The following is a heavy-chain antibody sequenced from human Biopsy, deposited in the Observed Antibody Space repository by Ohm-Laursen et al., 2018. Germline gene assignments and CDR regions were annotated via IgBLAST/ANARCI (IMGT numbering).Heavy chain of an antibody. CDR1: GGYISSDY. J-gene: IGHJ6*02. CDR2: IYYSRST. Sequence: GTLSLTCTVSGGYISSDYWSWIRQTPGKGLEWIGYIYYSRSTNYNPSLKSRVTISVDTSKNQFSLRLNSVTAADTAVYYCARATNSTGWPYYYFYGMDVWGQGTTVTVSS. D-gene: IGHD2/OR15-2a*01. V-gene: IGHV4-59*01. CDR3: ARATNSTGWPYYYFYGMDV.